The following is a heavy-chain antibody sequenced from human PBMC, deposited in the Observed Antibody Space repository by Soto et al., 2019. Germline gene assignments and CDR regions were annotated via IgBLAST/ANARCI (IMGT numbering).Heavy chain of an antibody. J-gene: IGHJ4*02. CDR2: IYYIGST. V-gene: IGHV4-31*03. CDR1: GGSISSGGYY. CDR3: VRRVIH. Sequence: QVQLQESGPGLVKPSQTLSLTCSVSGGSISSGGYYWSWIRQHPGKGLEWIGYIYYIGSTYYNPSLKSRVTRSVDTSKNLFSLRLNSVTAADTALYYCVRRVIHWGQGTLVTVSS. D-gene: IGHD3-16*02.